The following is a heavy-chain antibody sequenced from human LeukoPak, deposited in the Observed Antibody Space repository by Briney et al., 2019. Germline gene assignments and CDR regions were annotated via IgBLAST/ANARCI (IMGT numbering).Heavy chain of an antibody. V-gene: IGHV1-2*02. J-gene: IGHJ4*02. D-gene: IGHD2-2*01. Sequence: ASVKVSCKASGYTFTGYYMHWVRQAPGQGLEWMGWINPNSGGTNYAQKFQGRVTMTRDTSVSTAYMELSRLRSDDTAVYYCARVPRLYCSSTSCYGGGIAHWGQGTLVTVSS. CDR1: GYTFTGYY. CDR2: INPNSGGT. CDR3: ARVPRLYCSSTSCYGGGIAH.